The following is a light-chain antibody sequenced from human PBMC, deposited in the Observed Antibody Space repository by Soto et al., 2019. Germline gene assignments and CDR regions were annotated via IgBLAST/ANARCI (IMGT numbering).Light chain of an antibody. CDR2: GAS. CDR1: QSVRSSY. V-gene: IGKV3-20*01. Sequence: EIVLTQSPGTLYLPPGERATLSCRASQSVRSSYLAWYQQNCGQAPRLLIYGASSRATGIPDRFSGSASGTDFTLTISRLVPEDFAVYYCQQYGSSSWTFGQGTKVEIK. CDR3: QQYGSSSWT. J-gene: IGKJ1*01.